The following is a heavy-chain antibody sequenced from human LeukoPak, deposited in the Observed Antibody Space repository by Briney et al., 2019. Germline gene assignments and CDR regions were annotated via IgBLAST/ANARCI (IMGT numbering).Heavy chain of an antibody. V-gene: IGHV3-30*04. CDR1: GFTFSNYA. J-gene: IGHJ6*02. CDR3: AREVAVSGTESGAFNV. Sequence: QSGGSLRLSCTASGFTFSNYAIHWVRQAPGRGLEWVADISYDAGKKYYADSVKGRFTISTDNSKNTLHLQMNSLRAEDTAVYFCAREVAVSGTESGAFNVWGPGTTVTVSS. CDR2: ISYDAGKK. D-gene: IGHD6-19*01.